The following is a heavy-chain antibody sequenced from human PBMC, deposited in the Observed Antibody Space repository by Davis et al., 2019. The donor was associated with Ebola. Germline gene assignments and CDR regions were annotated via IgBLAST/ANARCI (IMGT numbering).Heavy chain of an antibody. CDR1: GGSISSSAFF. V-gene: IGHV4-39*07. Sequence: PSETLSLTCTASGGSISSSAFFWAWIRQRPGKGLEWIGIFLYGGTTHYSPSLKSRVTLSVDSSTNQLSLQLTSVTAADKATYYCAKGFSKKAVPQNGYLDVWGKGTTVTVSS. J-gene: IGHJ6*03. CDR2: FLYGGTT. CDR3: AKGFSKKAVPQNGYLDV. D-gene: IGHD2-2*01.